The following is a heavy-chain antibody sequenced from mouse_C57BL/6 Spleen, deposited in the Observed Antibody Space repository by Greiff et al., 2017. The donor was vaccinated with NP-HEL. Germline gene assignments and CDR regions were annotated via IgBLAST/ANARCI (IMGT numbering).Heavy chain of an antibody. CDR1: GYTFTSYW. Sequence: VQLQQSGAELVKPGASVKLSCKASGYTFTSYWMHWVKQRPGQGLEWIGMIHPNSGSTNYNEKFKSKATLTVDKSSSTAYMQLSSLTSEDSAVYYCARGYDGYLYAMDYWGQRTSVTVSS. V-gene: IGHV1-64*01. CDR3: ARGYDGYLYAMDY. D-gene: IGHD2-3*01. CDR2: IHPNSGST. J-gene: IGHJ4*01.